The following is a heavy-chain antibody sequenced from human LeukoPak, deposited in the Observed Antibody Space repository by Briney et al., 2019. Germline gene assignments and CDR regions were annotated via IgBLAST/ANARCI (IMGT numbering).Heavy chain of an antibody. CDR3: AREDSSGYYKGDAFDI. Sequence: PSETLSLTCTVSGASIASSSYYWSWIRQPPGKGLEWIGYIYYSGSTYYNPSLKSRVTISVDTSKNQFSLKLSSVTAADTAVYYCAREDSSGYYKGDAFDIWGQGTMVTVSS. V-gene: IGHV4-30-4*01. J-gene: IGHJ3*02. D-gene: IGHD3-22*01. CDR2: IYYSGST. CDR1: GASIASSSYY.